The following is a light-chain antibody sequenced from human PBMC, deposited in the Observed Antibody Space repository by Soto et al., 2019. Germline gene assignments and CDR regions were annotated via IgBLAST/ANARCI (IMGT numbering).Light chain of an antibody. CDR1: SSDVGSYNL. V-gene: IGLV2-23*02. CDR2: EVS. J-gene: IGLJ1*01. Sequence: SVLTQPVSVSGSPGQSITISCTGTSSDVGSYNLVSWYQQHPGKAPKLMIYEVSKRPSGVSNRFSGSKSGNTASLTISGLQAEDEADYYCCSYAGSSTLYVFGTGTKVTVL. CDR3: CSYAGSSTLYV.